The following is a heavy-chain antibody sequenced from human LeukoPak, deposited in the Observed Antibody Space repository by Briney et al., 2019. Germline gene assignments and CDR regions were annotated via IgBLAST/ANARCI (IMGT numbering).Heavy chain of an antibody. CDR3: ARETDYYGSGSYDY. CDR1: GFTVSSNY. CDR2: INTDGSST. D-gene: IGHD3-10*01. Sequence: GGSLRLSCAASGFTVSSNYMSWVRQAPGKGLVWVSRINTDGSSTSYADSVKGRFTISRDNAKNTLYLQMNSLRAEDTAVYYCARETDYYGSGSYDYWGQGTLVTVSS. J-gene: IGHJ4*02. V-gene: IGHV3-74*01.